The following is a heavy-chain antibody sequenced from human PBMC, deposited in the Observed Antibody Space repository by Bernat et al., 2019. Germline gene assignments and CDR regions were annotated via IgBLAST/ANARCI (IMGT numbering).Heavy chain of an antibody. D-gene: IGHD6-19*01. Sequence: EVQLVESGGGLEQPGRSLRLSCATSGFIFDDYAMHWVRQAPGKGLEWVSGISWNSGNIGYADSVKGRFTSSRDNAKNSLYLQMNSLRPEDTALYYCVKGSSAWYSPLGYWGQGALVTVSS. CDR3: VKGSSAWYSPLGY. V-gene: IGHV3-9*01. CDR1: GFIFDDYA. J-gene: IGHJ4*02. CDR2: ISWNSGNI.